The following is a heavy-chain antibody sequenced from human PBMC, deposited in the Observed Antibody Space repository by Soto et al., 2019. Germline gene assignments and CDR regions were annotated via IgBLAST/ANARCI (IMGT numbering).Heavy chain of an antibody. CDR1: GGSFSGYY. CDR2: INHSGST. D-gene: IGHD3-10*01. J-gene: IGHJ6*02. CDR3: ARAVYYYGSGAYYYYGMDV. V-gene: IGHV4-34*01. Sequence: QVQLQQWGAGLLKPSETLSLTCAVYGGSFSGYYWSWIRQPPGKGLEWIGEINHSGSTNYNPSLKSRVTISVDPSKNQFALKLSSVTAADTAVYYCARAVYYYGSGAYYYYGMDVWGQGTTVTVSS.